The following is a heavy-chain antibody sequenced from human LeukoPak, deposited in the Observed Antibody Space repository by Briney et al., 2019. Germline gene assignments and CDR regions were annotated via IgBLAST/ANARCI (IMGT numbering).Heavy chain of an antibody. D-gene: IGHD3-10*01. Sequence: GGSLRLSCTASGFTFDDYAMHWVRQVPGKGLDWVSSISWNSRSIDYADSVKGRFIVSRDNAQNSVSLQMNSLRPEDTAFYYCVKDIFRRTYSGFDYWGQGTLVTVSS. V-gene: IGHV3-9*01. J-gene: IGHJ4*02. CDR2: ISWNSRSI. CDR3: VKDIFRRTYSGFDY. CDR1: GFTFDDYA.